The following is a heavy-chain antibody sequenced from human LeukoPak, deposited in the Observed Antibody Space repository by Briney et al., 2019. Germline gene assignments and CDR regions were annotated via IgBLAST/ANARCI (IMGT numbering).Heavy chain of an antibody. D-gene: IGHD5-18*01. Sequence: SETLSLTCAVYGGSFSGYYWSWIRQPPGKGLEWIGEINHSGSTNYNPSLKSRVTISVDTSKNQFSLKLSSVTAADTAVYYCARVPPIQLWFSSYYYMDVWGKGTTVTVSS. CDR3: ARVPPIQLWFSSYYYMDV. CDR1: GGSFSGYY. CDR2: INHSGST. J-gene: IGHJ6*03. V-gene: IGHV4-34*01.